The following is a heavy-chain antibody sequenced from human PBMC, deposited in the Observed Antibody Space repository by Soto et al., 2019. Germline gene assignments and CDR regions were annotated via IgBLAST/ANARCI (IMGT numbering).Heavy chain of an antibody. CDR1: GFTVSSNY. Sequence: EVQLVESGGGLVQPGGSLRLSCAASGFTVSSNYMSWVRQAPGKGLEWVSVIYSGGSTHYADSVKGRFTISRHNAKNTLYLQMNSLRAEYTAVYYCAREVSYGDYENYFDYWGQGTLVTVSS. J-gene: IGHJ4*02. V-gene: IGHV3-53*04. CDR2: IYSGGST. CDR3: AREVSYGDYENYFDY. D-gene: IGHD4-17*01.